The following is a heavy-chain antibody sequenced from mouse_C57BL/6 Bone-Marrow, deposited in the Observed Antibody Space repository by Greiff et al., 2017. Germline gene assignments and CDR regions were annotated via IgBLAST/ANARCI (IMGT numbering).Heavy chain of an antibody. CDR1: GYTFTSYG. CDR3: ARSGLLRYCGGCFAY. D-gene: IGHD1-1*01. V-gene: IGHV1-81*01. Sequence: QVQLQQSGAELARPGASVKLSCKASGYTFTSYGISWVKQRTGQGLEWIGEIYPRSGNTYYNEKFKGKATLTADKSSSTAYMELRSLTSEDSAVYFGARSGLLRYCGGCFAYWGQGTLVTVSA. J-gene: IGHJ3*01. CDR2: IYPRSGNT.